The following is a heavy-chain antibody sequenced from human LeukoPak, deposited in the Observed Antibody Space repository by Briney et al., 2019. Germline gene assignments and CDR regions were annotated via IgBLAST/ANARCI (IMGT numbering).Heavy chain of an antibody. D-gene: IGHD3-3*01. CDR2: IKRKTDGGTT. Sequence: GGSLRLSCAASGFTVSNNYMSWVRQAPGKGLEWVGRIKRKTDGGTTDYAAPVKGRFTISRDDSKNTLYLQMNSLKTEDTAVYYCTTEQYYDFWSGYLFKDYWGQGTLVTVSS. CDR3: TTEQYYDFWSGYLFKDY. J-gene: IGHJ4*02. V-gene: IGHV3-15*01. CDR1: GFTVSNNY.